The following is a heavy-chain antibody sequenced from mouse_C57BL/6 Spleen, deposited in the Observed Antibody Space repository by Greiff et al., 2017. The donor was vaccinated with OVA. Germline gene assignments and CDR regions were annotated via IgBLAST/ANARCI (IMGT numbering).Heavy chain of an antibody. CDR3: ARSGYYGSSDWYFDV. V-gene: IGHV1-66*01. Sequence: QVQLQQSGPELVKPGASVKISCKASGYSFTSYYIHWVKQRPGQGLEWIGWIYPGSGNTKYNEKFKGKATLTADTSSSTAYMQLSSLTSEDSAVYYCARSGYYGSSDWYFDVWGTGTTVTVSS. CDR1: GYSFTSYY. D-gene: IGHD1-1*01. J-gene: IGHJ1*03. CDR2: IYPGSGNT.